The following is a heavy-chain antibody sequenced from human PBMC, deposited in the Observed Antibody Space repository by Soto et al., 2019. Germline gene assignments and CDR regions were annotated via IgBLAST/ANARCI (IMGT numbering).Heavy chain of an antibody. V-gene: IGHV3-21*01. CDR3: ARQIAVAGTWFGAFDI. D-gene: IGHD6-19*01. Sequence: PGGSLRLSCAASGFTFSSYSMNWVRQAPGKGLEWVSSISSSSSYIYYADSVKGRFTISGDNAKNSLYLQMNSLRAEDTAVYYCARQIAVAGTWFGAFDIWGQGTMVT. J-gene: IGHJ3*02. CDR2: ISSSSSYI. CDR1: GFTFSSYS.